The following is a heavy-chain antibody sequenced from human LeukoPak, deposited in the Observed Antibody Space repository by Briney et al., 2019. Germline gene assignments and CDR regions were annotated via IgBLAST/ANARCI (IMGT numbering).Heavy chain of an antibody. D-gene: IGHD3-16*02. V-gene: IGHV3-74*03. CDR3: VRDGYRCRRSCSLGWFDL. CDR1: GFIFSKYW. J-gene: IGHJ5*02. Sequence: GGSLRLSCGASGFIFSKYWRHWVRQAPGKGLMWVARIYSDGSSIKYTDAVKGRVTISRDNAKNTLYIQMNSLSGDDPAVYYCVRDGYRCRRSCSLGWFDLWGRGTLLTVSS. CDR2: IYSDGSSI.